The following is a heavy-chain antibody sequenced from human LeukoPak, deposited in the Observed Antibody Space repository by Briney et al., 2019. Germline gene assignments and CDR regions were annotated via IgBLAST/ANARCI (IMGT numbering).Heavy chain of an antibody. J-gene: IGHJ4*02. CDR2: ISGSGGST. CDR3: ARYDSGAGYFEY. D-gene: IGHD6-19*01. Sequence: GGSLRLSCAASGFAFSSYAMSWVRQAPGKGLEWVSVISGSGGSTYYADSVRGRFTISRDTSKNTLYLQMNSLRAEDTAVYYCARYDSGAGYFEYWGQGTLVTVSS. V-gene: IGHV3-23*01. CDR1: GFAFSSYA.